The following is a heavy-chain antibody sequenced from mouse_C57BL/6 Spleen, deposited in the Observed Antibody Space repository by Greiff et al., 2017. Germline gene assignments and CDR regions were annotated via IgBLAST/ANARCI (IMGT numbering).Heavy chain of an antibody. CDR1: GYTFTGYW. CDR3: ARCFYGGPPWFAY. J-gene: IGHJ3*01. D-gene: IGHD1-1*01. Sequence: VKLVESGAELMKPGASVKLSCKATGYTFTGYWIEWVKQRPGHGLEWIGEILPGSGSTNYNEKFKGKATFTADTSSNTAYMQLSSLTTEDSAIYYCARCFYGGPPWFAYWGQGTLVTVSA. CDR2: ILPGSGST. V-gene: IGHV1-9*01.